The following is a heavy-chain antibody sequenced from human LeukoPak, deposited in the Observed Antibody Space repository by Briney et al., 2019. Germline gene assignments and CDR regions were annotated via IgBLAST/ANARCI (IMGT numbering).Heavy chain of an antibody. J-gene: IGHJ4*01. D-gene: IGHD2-2*01. CDR1: GFTFSDYA. V-gene: IGHV3-30*04. CDR2: ISYDGSNK. CDR3: AKVRDSTSWIFDC. Sequence: GGSLRLSCAASGFTFSDYAMHWVRQAPGKGLEWVALISYDGSNKYYADSVKGRFTISRDNSKNTLSLQMNSLRAEDTAVYYCAKVRDSTSWIFDCWGQGTLVTISS.